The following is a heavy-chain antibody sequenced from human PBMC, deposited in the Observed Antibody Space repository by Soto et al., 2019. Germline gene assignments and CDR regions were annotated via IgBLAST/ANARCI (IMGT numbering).Heavy chain of an antibody. D-gene: IGHD3-16*01. J-gene: IGHJ6*02. CDR2: ISSSSYDI. CDR3: ARSPSWGPSTRYGLDV. CDR1: GITFSGYT. Sequence: EVQLVESGGGLVKPGGSLRLSCAASGITFSGYTMNWVRQAPGEGLEWVSSISSSSYDIYYADAVKGRFTVSRDNAKKLLYLQMSSLRAEDTAVYYCARSPSWGPSTRYGLDVWGQGTTVTVSS. V-gene: IGHV3-21*01.